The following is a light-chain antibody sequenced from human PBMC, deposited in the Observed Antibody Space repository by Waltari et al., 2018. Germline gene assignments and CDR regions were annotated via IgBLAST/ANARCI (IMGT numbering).Light chain of an antibody. CDR1: DIAFKN. Sequence: SYVLTQPPSVSVAPGQPAKITCGGRDIAFKNVHWYQQKPGQAPVLVVYDDTDRPSGIPERFSGSNSRNTATLTISRVEAGDEADYYCQVWDHGSDGGVFGGGTELIV. V-gene: IGLV3-21*02. CDR3: QVWDHGSDGGV. CDR2: DDT. J-gene: IGLJ3*02.